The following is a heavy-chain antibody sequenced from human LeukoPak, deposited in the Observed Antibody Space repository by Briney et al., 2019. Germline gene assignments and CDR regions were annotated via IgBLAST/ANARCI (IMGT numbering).Heavy chain of an antibody. V-gene: IGHV4-34*01. Sequence: SETPSPTRAVYWGVFNGFYWGWVPHPPGEGPGWIGEINHSGSTNYNPSLKSRVTISVDTSKNQFSLKLSSVTAADTAVYYCSRLYVWGSYRFDYWGQGTLVTVSS. CDR2: INHSGST. CDR1: WGVFNGFY. D-gene: IGHD3-16*02. J-gene: IGHJ4*02. CDR3: SRLYVWGSYRFDY.